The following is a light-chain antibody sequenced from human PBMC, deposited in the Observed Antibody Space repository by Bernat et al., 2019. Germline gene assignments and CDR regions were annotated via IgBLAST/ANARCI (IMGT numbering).Light chain of an antibody. Sequence: QSALTQPASVSGSPGQSITISCTGTSSDVGGYKYVSWYQHHPGKAPKLIIYDVSNRPSGVSTRFSASKSGNSASLTISGLQAEDEADYYCCSYAGSSTYVFGTGTKVTVL. CDR1: SSDVGGYKY. CDR2: DVS. J-gene: IGLJ1*01. CDR3: CSYAGSSTYV. V-gene: IGLV2-14*03.